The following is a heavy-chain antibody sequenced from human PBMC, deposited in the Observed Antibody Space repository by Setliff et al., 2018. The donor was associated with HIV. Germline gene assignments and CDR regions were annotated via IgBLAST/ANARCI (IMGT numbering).Heavy chain of an antibody. CDR2: INPSEGNT. CDR3: ARDPIQPLSDYYFDV. Sequence: ASVKVSCKTSGYTFINYYVHWMRQAPGQGPEWLGVINPSEGNTNRAPRFQDRVIVTRDTSTSTVYLELRRLTSEDTAIYYCARDPIQPLSDYYFDVWGQGTPVTVSS. CDR1: GYTFINYY. J-gene: IGHJ4*02. V-gene: IGHV1-46*01. D-gene: IGHD5-18*01.